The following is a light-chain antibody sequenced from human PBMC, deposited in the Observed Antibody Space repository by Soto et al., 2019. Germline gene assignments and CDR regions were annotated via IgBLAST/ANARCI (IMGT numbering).Light chain of an antibody. J-gene: IGKJ1*01. CDR2: AAS. V-gene: IGKV1-12*01. CDR1: QDISSW. CDR3: QQTNNFPRT. Sequence: DIQMTQSPSSVSASVGDRVTITCRASQDISSWLAWYQQKPGKAPNLLIYAASSLQSGVPSRFSGSGSGTDFTLTISSLQPEDFATYYCQQTNNFPRTFGQGTKVEIK.